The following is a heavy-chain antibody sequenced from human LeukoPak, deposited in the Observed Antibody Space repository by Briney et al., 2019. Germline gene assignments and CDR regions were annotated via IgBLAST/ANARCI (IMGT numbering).Heavy chain of an antibody. Sequence: PGGSLRLSCAASGFTLSSYAMNWVRQAPGKGLEWVSAISGSGGSTYYADSVKGRFTISRDNSKNTLYLQMNSLRAEDTAVYYCAKVSHTVPAAHFDYWGQGTLVTVSS. CDR1: GFTLSSYA. CDR3: AKVSHTVPAAHFDY. J-gene: IGHJ4*02. V-gene: IGHV3-23*01. CDR2: ISGSGGST. D-gene: IGHD2-2*01.